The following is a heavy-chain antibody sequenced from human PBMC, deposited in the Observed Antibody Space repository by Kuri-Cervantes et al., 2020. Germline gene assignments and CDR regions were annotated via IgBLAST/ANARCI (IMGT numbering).Heavy chain of an antibody. CDR2: IYYSGST. CDR3: ARDGGYATRSWFDP. V-gene: IGHV4-59*01. CDR1: GGSISSYY. J-gene: IGHJ5*02. D-gene: IGHD2-8*01. Sequence: SETLSLTCTVSGGSISSYYWSWIRQPPGKGLEWIGYIYYSGSTNYNPSLKSRVTISVDTSKNQFSLKLSSVTAAVTAVYYCARDGGYATRSWFDPWGQGTLVTVSS.